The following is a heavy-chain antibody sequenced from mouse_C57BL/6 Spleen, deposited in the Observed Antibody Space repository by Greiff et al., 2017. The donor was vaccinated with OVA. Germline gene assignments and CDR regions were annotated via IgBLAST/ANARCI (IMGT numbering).Heavy chain of an antibody. CDR3: AGITTVVDV. Sequence: EVKLMESGGGLVQPGGSLSLSCAASGFTFTDYYMSWVRQPPGKALEWLGFIRNKANGYTTEYSASVKGRFTISRDNSQSILYLQMNALRAEDSATYYCAGITTVVDVWGTGTTVTVSS. CDR1: GFTFTDYY. J-gene: IGHJ1*03. D-gene: IGHD1-1*01. CDR2: IRNKANGYTT. V-gene: IGHV7-3*01.